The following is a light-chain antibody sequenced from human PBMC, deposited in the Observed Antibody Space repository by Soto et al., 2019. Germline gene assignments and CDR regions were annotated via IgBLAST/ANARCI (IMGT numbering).Light chain of an antibody. CDR3: QNYNSYSEE. CDR1: QTISSW. J-gene: IGKJ1*01. CDR2: KAS. V-gene: IGKV1-5*03. Sequence: DIQMTQSPSTLSGSVGAGVTITCRASQTISSWLAWYQQKPGKAPKLLIYKASTLKSGVPSRFSGSGSGTEFTLTISSLQPDDFATYYCQNYNSYSEEFGQGNKGDIK.